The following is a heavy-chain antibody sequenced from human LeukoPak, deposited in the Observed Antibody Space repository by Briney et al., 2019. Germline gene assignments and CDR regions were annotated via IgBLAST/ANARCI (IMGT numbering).Heavy chain of an antibody. V-gene: IGHV3-48*04. CDR2: ISSSGGTI. Sequence: GGSLRLSCAASGFTFSSYSMNWVRQAPGKGLEWVSYISSSGGTIYYTDSVKGQFTISRDNTKNSLYLQMNSLRAEDTAVYYCARGTYGDYDYWGQGTLVTVSS. CDR1: GFTFSSYS. J-gene: IGHJ4*02. CDR3: ARGTYGDYDY. D-gene: IGHD4-17*01.